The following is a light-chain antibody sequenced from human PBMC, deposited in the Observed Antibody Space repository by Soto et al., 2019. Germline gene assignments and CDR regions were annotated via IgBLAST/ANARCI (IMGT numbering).Light chain of an antibody. Sequence: EIVMTQSPATLSVSPGERATLSCRASQSVSSNLAWYQQKPGRAPRLLIYGASTRATGFPARFSGSGSGTEFTLTISSLQFEDLAVYYGQQYNNWPRTFGQGTKVDIK. CDR2: GAS. V-gene: IGKV3-15*01. CDR1: QSVSSN. J-gene: IGKJ1*01. CDR3: QQYNNWPRT.